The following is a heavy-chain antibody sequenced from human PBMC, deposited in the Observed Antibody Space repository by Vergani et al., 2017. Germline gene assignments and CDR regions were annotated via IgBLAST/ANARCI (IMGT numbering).Heavy chain of an antibody. V-gene: IGHV4-34*01. Sequence: QVQLQQWGGGLLKPSETLSLTCVVNGGSFTSYYWTWIRQSPGEGLEWVGDIDHTGRPDYNPSLKSRLTMSVDKSLNQFSLTLNSVTATDTAIYFCARVNTETNGHLYYYYYMDVWGQGTAVTVS. CDR2: IDHTGRP. J-gene: IGHJ6*03. CDR3: ARVNTETNGHLYYYYYMDV. D-gene: IGHD4-11*01. CDR1: GGSFTSYY.